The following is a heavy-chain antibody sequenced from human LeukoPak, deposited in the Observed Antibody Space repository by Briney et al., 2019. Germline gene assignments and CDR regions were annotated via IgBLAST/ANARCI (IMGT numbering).Heavy chain of an antibody. Sequence: PGGSLRLSCAASGFTFSSYAMSWVRQAPGKGLEWVSAISGSGGSTYYADSVKGRFTISRDNSKNTLYPQMNSLRAEDTAVYYCAKDPPESMVRGVSFDYWGQGTLVTVSS. J-gene: IGHJ4*02. CDR2: ISGSGGST. CDR3: AKDPPESMVRGVSFDY. CDR1: GFTFSSYA. V-gene: IGHV3-23*01. D-gene: IGHD3-10*01.